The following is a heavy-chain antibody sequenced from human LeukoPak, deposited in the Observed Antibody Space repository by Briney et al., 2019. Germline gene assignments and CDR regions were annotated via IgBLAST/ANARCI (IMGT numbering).Heavy chain of an antibody. V-gene: IGHV7-4-1*02. D-gene: IGHD5-24*01. CDR2: INTNTGNP. J-gene: IGHJ4*02. CDR1: GYTFTSYA. Sequence: ASVKVSCKASGYTFTSYAMNWVRQAPGQGLEWMGWINTNTGNPTYAQGFTGRFVFSLDTSVSTAYLQISSLKAEDTAVYYCAKDQGDGYKFHPDYWGQGTLLTVSS. CDR3: AKDQGDGYKFHPDY.